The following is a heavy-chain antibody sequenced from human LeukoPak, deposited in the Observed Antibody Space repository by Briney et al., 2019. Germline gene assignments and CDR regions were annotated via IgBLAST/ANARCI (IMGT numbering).Heavy chain of an antibody. Sequence: PSETLSLTCTVSGGSISSYYWSWIRQPPGKGLDWIGYIYYSGCTNYNPSLKSQVTISVDTSKNQFSLKLSSVTAADTAVYYCARRTGYYYDNSGYSFWFDPWGQGTLVTVSS. CDR2: IYYSGCT. D-gene: IGHD3-22*01. CDR1: GGSISSYY. CDR3: ARRTGYYYDNSGYSFWFDP. V-gene: IGHV4-59*08. J-gene: IGHJ5*02.